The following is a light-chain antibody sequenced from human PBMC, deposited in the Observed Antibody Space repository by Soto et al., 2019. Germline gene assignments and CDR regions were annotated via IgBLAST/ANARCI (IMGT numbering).Light chain of an antibody. CDR2: AAS. J-gene: IGKJ2*01. V-gene: IGKV1-39*01. CDR3: QQSDSYPYT. CDR1: QSITNY. Sequence: DIQMTQSPSSLSVFVGDRVTITCRASQSITNYLNWYQQKPGKAPKLLVYAASSLQSGVPSRFSGNGSGTDFTLTISSLQPEDFASYYCQQSDSYPYTFGQGTKLDIK.